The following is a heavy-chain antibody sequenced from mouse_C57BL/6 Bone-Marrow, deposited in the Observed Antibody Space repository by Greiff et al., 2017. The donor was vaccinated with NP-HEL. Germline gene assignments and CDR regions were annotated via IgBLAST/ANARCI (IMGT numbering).Heavy chain of an antibody. D-gene: IGHD1-1*01. CDR2: IDPEDGDT. J-gene: IGHJ2*01. CDR1: GFTFTDYY. Sequence: VQLQQSGAELVLPGASVKLSCTASGFTFTDYYMHWVKQRPEQGLEWIGRIDPEDGDTEYAPKVQGKATLTVATSSNPTYLQLRSLTSEAAAVSSCTPAGYGRFDYWGQGTTLTVSS. V-gene: IGHV14-1*01. CDR3: TPAGYGRFDY.